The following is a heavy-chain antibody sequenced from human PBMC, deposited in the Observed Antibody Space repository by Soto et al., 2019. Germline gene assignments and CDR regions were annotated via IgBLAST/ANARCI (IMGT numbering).Heavy chain of an antibody. CDR1: GFTFSSYA. Sequence: EVQLLESGGGLVQPGGSLRLSCAASGFTFSSYAMRWVRQAPVKGLEWVSAISGSGGSTYYADSVKGRFTISRDNSKNRLYLQMNSRRAEDTAVYYCARRGSGSYYDYWGQGTLVTVSS. CDR2: ISGSGGST. J-gene: IGHJ4*02. CDR3: ARRGSGSYYDY. V-gene: IGHV3-23*01. D-gene: IGHD1-26*01.